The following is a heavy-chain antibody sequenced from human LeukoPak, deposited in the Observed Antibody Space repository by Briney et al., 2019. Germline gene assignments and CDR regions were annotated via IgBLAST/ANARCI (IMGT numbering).Heavy chain of an antibody. J-gene: IGHJ4*02. Sequence: RSSETLSRTCTVSGGSVSGSSFYWGWIRQPQPTGKGLEWIGSIYYSGSTYYNPSLKSRVSISVDTSKNQFSLKLNSVTAADTAVYYCARLQGPIRTVRGVDWGQGTLVTVSS. CDR1: GGSVSGSSFY. V-gene: IGHV4-39*01. CDR2: IYYSGST. D-gene: IGHD3-10*01. CDR3: ARLQGPIRTVRGVD.